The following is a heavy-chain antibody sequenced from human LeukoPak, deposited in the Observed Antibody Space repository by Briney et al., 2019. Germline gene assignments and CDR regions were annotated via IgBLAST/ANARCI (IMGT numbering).Heavy chain of an antibody. Sequence: ASVKVSCKASGGTFSSYAISWVRQAPGQGLEWMGGIIPIFGTANYAQKFQGRVTITADESTSTAYMELSSLRSEDTAVYYCARQYSGWYGWGAFEIWGQGTMVTVSS. CDR3: ARQYSGWYGWGAFEI. J-gene: IGHJ3*02. V-gene: IGHV1-69*01. D-gene: IGHD6-19*01. CDR2: IIPIFGTA. CDR1: GGTFSSYA.